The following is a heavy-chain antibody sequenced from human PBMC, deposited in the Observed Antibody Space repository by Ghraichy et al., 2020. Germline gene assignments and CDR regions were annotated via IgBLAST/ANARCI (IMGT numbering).Heavy chain of an antibody. Sequence: GESLNISCAASGFSLSNYWMHWVRQVPGKGLVWVSRIKMDGSSTDYADSVKGRFTISRDNAKNTLYLQMNSLRAEDTAVYYCVRAYDYWGQGTLVTVSS. CDR3: VRAYDY. CDR1: GFSLSNYW. V-gene: IGHV3-74*01. CDR2: IKMDGSST. J-gene: IGHJ4*02.